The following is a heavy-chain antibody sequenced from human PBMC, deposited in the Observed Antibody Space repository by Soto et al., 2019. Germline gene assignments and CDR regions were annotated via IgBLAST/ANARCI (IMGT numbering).Heavy chain of an antibody. J-gene: IGHJ5*02. CDR2: IYWDDDR. CDR1: GFSLSTSGVG. CDR3: AHRVIWRAPDWTLGWYGP. Sequence: QISLKESGPTLVTPPETLTLTCTFSGFSLSTSGVGVAWIRQPPGRPLERLALIYWDDDRRYNPSLKNRLPIIMGTSKDHVVLAFTNMHPVDTGTYSCAHRVIWRAPDWTLGWYGPWAQGTPAIV. V-gene: IGHV2-5*02. D-gene: IGHD3-9*01.